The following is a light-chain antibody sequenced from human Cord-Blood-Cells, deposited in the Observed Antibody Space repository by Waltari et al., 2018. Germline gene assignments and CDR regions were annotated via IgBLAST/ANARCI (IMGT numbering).Light chain of an antibody. V-gene: IGKV1-5*03. CDR2: KAS. CDR1: QSISSW. CDR3: QQYNSYSIT. Sequence: DIQMTQSPSTLSASVGDRVTTTCRASQSISSWLAGYQQKPGKAPKFLFYKASSLESGITSRCSGSGSGTEFTLTISRLQPDDFATYYCQQYNSYSITFGQGTRLEIK. J-gene: IGKJ5*01.